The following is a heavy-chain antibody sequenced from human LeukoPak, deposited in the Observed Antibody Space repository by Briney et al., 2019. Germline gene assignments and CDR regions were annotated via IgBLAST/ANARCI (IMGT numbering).Heavy chain of an antibody. CDR1: GGSFSGYY. CDR3: ARDCSGGSCYGAFDI. Sequence: SETLSLTCAVYGGSFSGYYWSWIRQPPGKGLEWIGYIYDSGSTYYNPSLKSRITISVDTSENRFSLKLSSVTATDTAVYYCARDCSGGSCYGAFDIWGQGTMVTVSS. V-gene: IGHV4-34*09. J-gene: IGHJ3*02. CDR2: IYDSGST. D-gene: IGHD2-15*01.